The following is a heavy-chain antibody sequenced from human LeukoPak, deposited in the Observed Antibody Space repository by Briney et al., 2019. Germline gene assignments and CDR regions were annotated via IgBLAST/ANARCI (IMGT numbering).Heavy chain of an antibody. D-gene: IGHD3-10*01. V-gene: IGHV3-23*01. CDR1: GITLSNYG. Sequence: GGSLRLSCAVSGITLSNYGMSWVRQAPGKGLEWVAGIGGSGGRTNYADSVKGRLTISRDSPKNTLYLQMNSLRAEDTAVYFCAKRGVVIRVVLVGFHKEAYYFDSWGQGALVTVSS. CDR2: IGGSGGRT. CDR3: AKRGVVIRVVLVGFHKEAYYFDS. J-gene: IGHJ4*02.